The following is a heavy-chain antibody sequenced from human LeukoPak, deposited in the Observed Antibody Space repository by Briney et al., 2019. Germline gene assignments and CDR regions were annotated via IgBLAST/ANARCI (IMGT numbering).Heavy chain of an antibody. Sequence: GESLKISFKGSGYSFTSYWIGWVRQMPGKGLEWMGIIYPGDSDTRYSPSFQGQVTISADKSISTAYLQWSSLKASDTAMYYCARTNYDYVWGSYRLGPNDAFVIWGQGTMVTVSS. V-gene: IGHV5-51*01. CDR1: GYSFTSYW. CDR2: IYPGDSDT. CDR3: ARTNYDYVWGSYRLGPNDAFVI. J-gene: IGHJ3*02. D-gene: IGHD3-16*02.